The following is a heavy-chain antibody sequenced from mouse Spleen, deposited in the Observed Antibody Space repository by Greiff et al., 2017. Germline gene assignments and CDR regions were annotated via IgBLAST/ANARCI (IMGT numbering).Heavy chain of an antibody. CDR1: GYTFTDYE. J-gene: IGHJ2*01. V-gene: IGHV1-15*01. Sequence: QVQLQQPGAELVRPGASVTLSCKASGYTFTDYEMHWVKQTPVPGLEWIGAIDPETGGTAYNQKFKGKAILTADKSSSTAYMELRSLTSEDSAVYYCTGGLDDWGQGTTLTVSS. CDR2: IDPETGGT. CDR3: TGGLDD.